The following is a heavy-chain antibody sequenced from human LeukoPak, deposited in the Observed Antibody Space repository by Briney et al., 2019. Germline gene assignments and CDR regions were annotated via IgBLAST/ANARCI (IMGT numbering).Heavy chain of an antibody. J-gene: IGHJ6*02. CDR1: GGSISSTNW. V-gene: IGHV4-4*02. CDR2: IYHSGST. Sequence: KASETLSLTCAVSGGSISSTNWWSWVRQPPGKGLEWIGEIYHSGSTNYNPSLKSRVTISVDKSKNQFSLKLNSVTAADTTVYYCARASFGYCSGGSCSLPYAMDVWGQGTTVTVSS. CDR3: ARASFGYCSGGSCSLPYAMDV. D-gene: IGHD2-15*01.